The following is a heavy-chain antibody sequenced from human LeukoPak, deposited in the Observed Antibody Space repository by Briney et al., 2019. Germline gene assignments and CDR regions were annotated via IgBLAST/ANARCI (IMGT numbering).Heavy chain of an antibody. CDR1: GYTLNESS. CDR3: ARDLGDDLTTVTSGNWFDP. CDR2: FDPEDGET. J-gene: IGHJ5*02. D-gene: IGHD4-17*01. V-gene: IGHV1-24*01. Sequence: GASVKVSGKVSGYTLNESSMHWVRQAPGKGLEWMGGFDPEDGETIYAQKLQGRVTMTTDTSTSTAYMELRSLRSDDTATYFCARDLGDDLTTVTSGNWFDPWGQGTLVTVSS.